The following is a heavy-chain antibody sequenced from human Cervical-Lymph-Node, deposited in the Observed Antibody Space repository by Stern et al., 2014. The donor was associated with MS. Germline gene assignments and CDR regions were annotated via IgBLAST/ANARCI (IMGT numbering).Heavy chain of an antibody. CDR2: ITPVLATS. V-gene: IGHV1-69*06. Sequence: VQLVESGAEVKKPGSSVKVSCKASGVTVSNYAISWVRQAPGQGLEWMGGITPVLATSHYAQKFQAKNTISADNSTSTAYMELGSLRSDGPAVYYCAKDLGEPPSLEYFPHRWGQGTLVTVSS. CDR3: AKDLGEPPSLEYFPHR. CDR1: GVTVSNYA. J-gene: IGHJ5*02. D-gene: IGHD3-3*02.